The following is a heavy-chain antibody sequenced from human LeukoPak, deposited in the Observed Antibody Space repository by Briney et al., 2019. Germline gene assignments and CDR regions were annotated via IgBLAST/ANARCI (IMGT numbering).Heavy chain of an antibody. CDR3: ARVRYSGSYYHDY. J-gene: IGHJ4*02. D-gene: IGHD1-26*01. CDR2: MNPNRGNT. CDR1: GYTFTSYD. Sequence: ASVKVSCKASGYTFTSYDINWVRQATGQGLEWMGWMNPNRGNTGYAQKFQGRVTITRNTSISTAYMELSSLRSEDTAVYYCARVRYSGSYYHDYWGQGTLVTVSS. V-gene: IGHV1-8*03.